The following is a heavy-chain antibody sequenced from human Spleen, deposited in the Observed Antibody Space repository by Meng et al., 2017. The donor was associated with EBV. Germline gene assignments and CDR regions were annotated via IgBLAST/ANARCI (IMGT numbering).Heavy chain of an antibody. CDR3: ASESGRGYTPDY. J-gene: IGHJ4*02. CDR2: LIPMFGAP. Sequence: QVHWVETGAGVKKTGASVKVSCKTFGGIFNSDAISWVRQAPGQGLEWLGGLIPMFGAPNYAQRFQDRVTIIADASTSTHYMELSSLRFEDTALYYCASESGRGYTPDYWGQGTLVTVSS. V-gene: IGHV1-69*01. CDR1: GGIFNSDA. D-gene: IGHD3-10*01.